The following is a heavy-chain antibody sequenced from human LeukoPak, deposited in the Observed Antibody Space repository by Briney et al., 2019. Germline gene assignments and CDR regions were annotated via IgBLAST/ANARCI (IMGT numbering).Heavy chain of an antibody. J-gene: IGHJ4*02. V-gene: IGHV3-66*01. CDR1: GLTFNRDA. CDR3: ARARPTDNYDYVWGSSMYYFDY. CDR2: IYSGGST. Sequence: PGGSLRLSCVVSGLTFNRDAMSWVRQAPGKGLEWVSVIYSGGSTYYADSVKGRFTISRDNSKNTLYLQMNSLRAEDTAVYYCARARPTDNYDYVWGSSMYYFDYWGQGTLVTVSS. D-gene: IGHD3-16*01.